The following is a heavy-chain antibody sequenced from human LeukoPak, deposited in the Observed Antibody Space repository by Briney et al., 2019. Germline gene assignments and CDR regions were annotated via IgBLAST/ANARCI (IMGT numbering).Heavy chain of an antibody. V-gene: IGHV4-34*01. CDR3: ARDRPSWFGEPTRYMDV. D-gene: IGHD3-10*01. CDR1: GGSISSYY. J-gene: IGHJ6*03. CDR2: INHSGST. Sequence: PSETLSLTCTVSGGSISSYYWNWIRQPPGKGLEWIGEINHSGSTNYNPSLKSRVTISVDTSKNKFSLKLSSVTAADTAVYYCARDRPSWFGEPTRYMDVWGKGTTVTVSS.